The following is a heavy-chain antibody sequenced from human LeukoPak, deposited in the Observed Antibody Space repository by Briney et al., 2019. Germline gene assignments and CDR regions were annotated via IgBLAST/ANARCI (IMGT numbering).Heavy chain of an antibody. J-gene: IGHJ6*02. D-gene: IGHD1-26*01. CDR3: ARQEVGATPYYYYYYGMDV. CDR1: GYSFTSYW. V-gene: IGHV5-51*01. CDR2: IYPGDSDT. Sequence: GESLKISCKGSGYSFTSYWIGLVRQMPGKGLEWMGIIYPGDSDTRYSPSFQGQVTISADKSISTAYLRWSSLKASDTAMYYCARQEVGATPYYYYYYGMDVWGQGTTVTVSS.